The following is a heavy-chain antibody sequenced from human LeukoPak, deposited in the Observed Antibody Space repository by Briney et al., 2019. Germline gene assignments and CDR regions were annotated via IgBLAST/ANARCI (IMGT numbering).Heavy chain of an antibody. CDR3: AREAHFTFGGVIAYYFDY. V-gene: IGHV3-20*04. CDR2: INWNGGST. CDR1: GFTFDDYG. Sequence: GGSLRLSCAASGFTFDDYGMSWVRQAPGKGLEWVSGINWNGGSTGYADSVKGRFTISRDNAKNSLYLQMNSLRAEDTALYYCAREAHFTFGGVIAYYFDYWGQGTLVTVSS. D-gene: IGHD3-16*02. J-gene: IGHJ4*02.